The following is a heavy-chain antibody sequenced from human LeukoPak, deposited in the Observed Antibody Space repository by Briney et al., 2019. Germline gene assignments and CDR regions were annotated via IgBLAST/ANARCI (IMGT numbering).Heavy chain of an antibody. CDR3: ARQKCTSASCLTKNASDI. CDR2: IYTSGST. Sequence: SETLSLTCTVSGSISGYYWSWIRQPPGKGLEWIGYIYTSGSTNYNPSLESRVTISVDTSKNQFSLDLSSATAADTAVYYCARQKCTSASCLTKNASDIWGQGTMVTVSS. CDR1: GSISGYY. J-gene: IGHJ3*02. D-gene: IGHD2-2*01. V-gene: IGHV4-4*09.